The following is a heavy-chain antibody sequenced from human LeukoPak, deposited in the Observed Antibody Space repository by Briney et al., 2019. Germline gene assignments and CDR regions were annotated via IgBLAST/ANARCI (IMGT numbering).Heavy chain of an antibody. CDR3: ARGQLKYDYVWGSYRYDYFDY. V-gene: IGHV4-34*01. J-gene: IGHJ4*02. CDR1: GGPFSGYY. CDR2: INHSGST. Sequence: SETLSLTCAVYGGPFSGYYWSWIRQPPGKGLEWIGEINHSGSTNYNPSLKSRVTISVDTSKNQFSLKLSSVTAADTAVYYCARGQLKYDYVWGSYRYDYFDYWGQGTLVTVSS. D-gene: IGHD3-16*02.